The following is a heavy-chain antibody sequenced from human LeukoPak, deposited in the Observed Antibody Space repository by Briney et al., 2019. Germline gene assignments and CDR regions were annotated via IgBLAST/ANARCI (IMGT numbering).Heavy chain of an antibody. V-gene: IGHV3-30*18. CDR3: AKDTVGAFDY. CDR1: GFIFSSYA. J-gene: IGHJ4*02. D-gene: IGHD1-26*01. CDR2: ISYDGGNK. Sequence: GGSLRLSCAASGFIFSSYAMTWVRQAPGKGLEWVAVISYDGGNKYYADSVKGRFTISRDNSKNTLYLQMNSLRAEDTAVYYCAKDTVGAFDYWGQGTLVTVSS.